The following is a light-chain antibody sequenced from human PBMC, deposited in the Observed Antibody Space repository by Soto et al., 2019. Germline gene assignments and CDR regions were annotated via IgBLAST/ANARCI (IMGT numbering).Light chain of an antibody. CDR2: GAS. Sequence: EIVMTQSPATLSVSPGETATLSCRASQSVSSSYLAWYQQKPGQAPRLLIYGASSRATGIPDRFSGSGSGTDFTLTISRLEPEDFAVYYCQQYAGSRTFGQGTKVDIK. V-gene: IGKV3-20*01. CDR1: QSVSSSY. CDR3: QQYAGSRT. J-gene: IGKJ1*01.